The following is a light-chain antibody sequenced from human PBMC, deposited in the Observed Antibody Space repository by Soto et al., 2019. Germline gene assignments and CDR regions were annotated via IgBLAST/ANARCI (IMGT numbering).Light chain of an antibody. CDR2: DAS. V-gene: IGKV3-11*01. CDR3: QQRSNWLLT. Sequence: EIVLTQSPATLSLSPGERATLSCRASQSVSSYLAWYQQKPGQAPRLLIYDASKRATGIPTRFSGSGSGTDFTLTISSLAPEDFAVYYCQQRSNWLLTFGGGTKVEIK. J-gene: IGKJ4*01. CDR1: QSVSSY.